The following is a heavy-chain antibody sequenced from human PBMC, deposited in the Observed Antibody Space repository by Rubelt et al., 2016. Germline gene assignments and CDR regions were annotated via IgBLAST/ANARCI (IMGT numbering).Heavy chain of an antibody. D-gene: IGHD6-19*01. J-gene: IGHJ5*02. V-gene: IGHV4-34*01. CDR3: ARTVAGFFRRFDP. CDR1: GGSFSGYY. Sequence: QVQLQQWGAGLLKPSETLSLTCAVYGGSFSGYYWSWIRQPPGKGLEWIGEINHSGSTNYNPSLKSRVTISVDTSKNQFHRKLSSVTAADTAVYYCARTVAGFFRRFDPWGQGTLVTVSS. CDR2: INHSGST.